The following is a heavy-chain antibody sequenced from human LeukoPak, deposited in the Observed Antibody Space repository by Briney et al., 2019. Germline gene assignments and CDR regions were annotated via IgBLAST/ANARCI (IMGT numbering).Heavy chain of an antibody. CDR3: ARKLSGYAPFDC. Sequence: GGSLRLSCAASGFTFTNYPMIWVRQAPGRGLTWVSGISGSGGSTYYADSVKGRFTISRDNPRSTLYLQMSSLRAEDTAVYYCARKLSGYAPFDCWGQGALVTVSS. D-gene: IGHD5-12*01. CDR2: ISGSGGST. V-gene: IGHV3-23*01. J-gene: IGHJ4*02. CDR1: GFTFTNYP.